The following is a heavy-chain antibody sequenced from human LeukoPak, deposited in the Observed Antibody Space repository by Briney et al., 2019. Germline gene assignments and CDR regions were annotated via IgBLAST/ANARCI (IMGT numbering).Heavy chain of an antibody. CDR2: IYYSGST. D-gene: IGHD2-2*02. J-gene: IGHJ4*02. CDR3: AREDGSTSCYTL. Sequence: SETLSLTCTVSGGSISSGDYYWSWIRQPPGKGVEWIGYIYYSGSTYYNPSLKSRVTISVDTSKNQFSLKLSSVTAADTAVYYCAREDGSTSCYTLWGQGTLVTVSS. V-gene: IGHV4-30-4*08. CDR1: GGSISSGDYY.